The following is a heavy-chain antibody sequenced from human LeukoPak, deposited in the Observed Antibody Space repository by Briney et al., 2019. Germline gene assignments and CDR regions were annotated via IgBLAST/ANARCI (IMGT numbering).Heavy chain of an antibody. CDR3: AKTITFDY. V-gene: IGHV3-30*18. D-gene: IGHD5-24*01. CDR1: GFTLSSYD. CDR2: ISYDGSNK. Sequence: PGGSLRLSCAASGFTLSSYDMHWVRQAPGKGLEWVAVISYDGSNKYYADSVKGRFTISRDNSKNTLYLQMNSLRAEDTAVYYCAKTITFDYWGQGTLVTVSS. J-gene: IGHJ4*02.